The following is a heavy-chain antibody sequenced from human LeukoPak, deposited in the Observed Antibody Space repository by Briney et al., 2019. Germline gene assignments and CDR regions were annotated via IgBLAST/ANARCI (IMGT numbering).Heavy chain of an antibody. CDR1: GVSISSYY. D-gene: IGHD3-10*01. Sequence: KPSESLSLTWTVSGVSISSYYWSWMRQPPGKGLEWIGYIYYSGSTNYNPSLKSRVTISVDTSKNQFSLKLSSVTAADTAVYYCARRSTMVRGGHWYFDLWGRGTLVTVSS. J-gene: IGHJ2*01. V-gene: IGHV4-59*08. CDR2: IYYSGST. CDR3: ARRSTMVRGGHWYFDL.